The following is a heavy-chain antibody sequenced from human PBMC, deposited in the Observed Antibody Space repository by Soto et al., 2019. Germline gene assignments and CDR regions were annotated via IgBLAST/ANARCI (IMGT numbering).Heavy chain of an antibody. CDR2: IWYDGSNK. V-gene: IGHV3-33*01. Sequence: QVQLVESGGGVVQPGRSLRLSCAASGFTFSSYGMHWVRQAPGKGLEWVAVIWYDGSNKYYADSVKGRFTISRDNSKNTLYLQMNSLRAEDTAVYYCARDLWGIAGYYYYGMDVWGQGTTVTVSS. CDR3: ARDLWGIAGYYYYGMDV. CDR1: GFTFSSYG. D-gene: IGHD6-13*01. J-gene: IGHJ6*02.